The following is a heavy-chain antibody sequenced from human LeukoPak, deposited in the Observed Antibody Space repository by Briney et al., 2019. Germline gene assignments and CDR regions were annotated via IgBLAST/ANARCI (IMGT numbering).Heavy chain of an antibody. CDR2: INSDGSGT. V-gene: IGHV3-74*01. Sequence: GGSLRLSCAASGFTFSSYWMHWVRQAPGKGLVWVSRINSDGSGTSYADSVKGRLTISRDNAKSTLYLQMNSLRVEDTAVYYCARGDGYAQRDWGQGTLVTVPS. CDR1: GFTFSSYW. J-gene: IGHJ4*02. CDR3: ARGDGYAQRD. D-gene: IGHD5-12*01.